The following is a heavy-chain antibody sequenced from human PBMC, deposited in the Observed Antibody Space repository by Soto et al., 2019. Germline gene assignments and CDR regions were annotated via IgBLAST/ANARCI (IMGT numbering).Heavy chain of an antibody. CDR2: ISSSSSYI. CDR1: GFTFSSYS. Sequence: GSVRLSCAASGFTFSSYSMTWVRQAPGKGLEWVSSISSSSSYIYYADSVKGRFTISRDNAKNSLYLQMNSLRAEDTAVYYCARVVSIAARPPTKGSDLSGQGPLVSRS. D-gene: IGHD6-6*01. CDR3: ARVVSIAARPPTKGSDL. V-gene: IGHV3-21*01. J-gene: IGHJ5*02.